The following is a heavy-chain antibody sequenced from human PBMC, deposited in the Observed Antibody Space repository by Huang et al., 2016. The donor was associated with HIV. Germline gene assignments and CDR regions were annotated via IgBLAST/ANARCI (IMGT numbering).Heavy chain of an antibody. CDR2: IKQDETEK. J-gene: IGHJ6*02. CDR3: ATKTAGMDI. V-gene: IGHV3-7*01. Sequence: VESGGRSVQPGGSIRLSCVGSTFTFGADWMSWVRQPPGKGMEWVANIKQDETEKYDVDSVKGRFNISRDNAKKVLFLEMDALRVEDTAIYFCATKTAGMDIWGQGTTVIVSS. CDR1: TFTFGADW.